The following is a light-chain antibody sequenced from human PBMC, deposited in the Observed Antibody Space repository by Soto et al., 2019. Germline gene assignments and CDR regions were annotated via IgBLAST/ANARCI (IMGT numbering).Light chain of an antibody. CDR1: NSDIGNYNL. V-gene: IGLV2-23*01. CDR2: DGS. Sequence: SALTQPASVSGSPGQSITISCTGTNSDIGNYNLVSWYQQHPSKAPTLMIFDGSKRPSGLSNRFSGSKSGNTGSLTISGLQPEDEAAYYCCSYARGNTWVVGTGTKLTVL. CDR3: CSYARGNTWV. J-gene: IGLJ1*01.